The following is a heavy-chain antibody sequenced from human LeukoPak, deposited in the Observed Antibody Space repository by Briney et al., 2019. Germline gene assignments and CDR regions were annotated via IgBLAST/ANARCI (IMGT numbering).Heavy chain of an antibody. J-gene: IGHJ4*02. V-gene: IGHV4-59*01. CDR2: IYYSGST. D-gene: IGHD3-3*01. CDR1: GGSISSYY. Sequence: SETLSLTCTVSGGSISSYYWSWIRQPPGKGLEWIGYIYYSGSTNYNPSLKSRVTISVDTSKNQFSLKLSSVTAADTAVYYCARPAGSGDYFYFWGQGTLVTVSS. CDR3: ARPAGSGDYFYF.